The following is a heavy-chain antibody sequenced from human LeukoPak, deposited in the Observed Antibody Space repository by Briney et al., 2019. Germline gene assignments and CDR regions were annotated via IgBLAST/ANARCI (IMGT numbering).Heavy chain of an antibody. Sequence: ASVKVSCKASGYTFTSYDINWVRQATGQGLEWMGWMNPNSGSTGYAQKFQGRVTMTRDTSISTAYMELSRLRSDDTAVYYCARDRDYDFWSGYRPDAFDIWGQGTMVTVSS. V-gene: IGHV1-8*01. CDR1: GYTFTSYD. J-gene: IGHJ3*02. CDR2: MNPNSGST. D-gene: IGHD3-3*01. CDR3: ARDRDYDFWSGYRPDAFDI.